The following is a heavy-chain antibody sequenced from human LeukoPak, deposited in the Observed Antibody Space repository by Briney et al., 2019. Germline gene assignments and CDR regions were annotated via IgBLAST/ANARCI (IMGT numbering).Heavy chain of an antibody. V-gene: IGHV1-69*01. CDR2: IIPIFGTA. CDR3: ARDVDYDLLC. D-gene: IGHD4/OR15-4a*01. Sequence: GASVKVSCKSTGCTFSSYAIIWVRQAPGQGLEWMGGIIPIFGTANYAQKFQGRVTITADESTSTAYMELSSLRSEDTAVYYCARDVDYDLLCWGQGTLVTVSS. J-gene: IGHJ4*02. CDR1: GCTFSSYA.